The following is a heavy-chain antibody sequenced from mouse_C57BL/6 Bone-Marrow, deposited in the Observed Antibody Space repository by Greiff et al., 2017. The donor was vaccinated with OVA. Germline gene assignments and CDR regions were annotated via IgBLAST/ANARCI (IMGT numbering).Heavy chain of an antibody. D-gene: IGHD2-4*01. Sequence: VQLQQPGAELVKPGASVKVSCKASGYTFTSYWMHWVKQRPGQGLEWIGRIHPSDSDNNYNQKVKGKATLTVDTSSSTAYMQLISLTSEDSAVYYCAILLYDYDPYYYAMDYWGQGTSVTVSS. CDR1: GYTFTSYW. CDR3: AILLYDYDPYYYAMDY. J-gene: IGHJ4*01. V-gene: IGHV1-74*01. CDR2: IHPSDSDN.